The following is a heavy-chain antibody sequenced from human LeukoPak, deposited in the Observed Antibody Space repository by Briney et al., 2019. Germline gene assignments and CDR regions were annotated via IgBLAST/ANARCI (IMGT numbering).Heavy chain of an antibody. CDR3: ARDRHYYYGMDV. Sequence: GGSLRLSCAASGFTVSSNYMSWVRQAPGKGLEWVSVIYSGGSTYYADSVKGRFTISRDNSKNTLYLQMNSLGAEDTAVYYCARDRHYYYGMDVWGQGTTVTVSS. CDR2: IYSGGST. J-gene: IGHJ6*02. V-gene: IGHV3-66*01. CDR1: GFTVSSNY.